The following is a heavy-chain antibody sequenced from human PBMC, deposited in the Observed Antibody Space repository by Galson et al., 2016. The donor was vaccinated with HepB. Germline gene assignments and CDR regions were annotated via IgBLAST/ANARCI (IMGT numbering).Heavy chain of an antibody. D-gene: IGHD3-3*01. CDR1: GFTFNTYY. Sequence: SLRLSCAASGFTFNTYYMNWVRQAPGKGLEWVSSISNSGTYIFYADSVKGRFTISRDNAKNSLSLQMHSLRAEDTDVYYCAREKGPYNTSSGGYGMDVWGQGARVTVSS. V-gene: IGHV3-21*01. CDR3: AREKGPYNTSSGGYGMDV. CDR2: ISNSGTYI. J-gene: IGHJ6*02.